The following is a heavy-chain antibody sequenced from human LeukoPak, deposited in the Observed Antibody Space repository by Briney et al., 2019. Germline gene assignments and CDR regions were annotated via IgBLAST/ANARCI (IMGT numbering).Heavy chain of an antibody. CDR2: INPGDSET. Sequence: GESLQISCKTSGYTFTKYWIGWVRQVPGKGLEWMGLINPGDSETRYNPSFQGQVSISADKSISTAYLQWSSLKASDTAVYYCARHGSERGADDWGQGTLVTVSS. D-gene: IGHD3-16*01. CDR1: GYTFTKYW. J-gene: IGHJ4*02. V-gene: IGHV5-51*01. CDR3: ARHGSERGADD.